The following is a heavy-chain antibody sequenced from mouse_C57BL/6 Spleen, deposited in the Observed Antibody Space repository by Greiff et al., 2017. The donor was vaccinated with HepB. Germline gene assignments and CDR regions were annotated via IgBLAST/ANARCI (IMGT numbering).Heavy chain of an antibody. V-gene: IGHV1-64*01. CDR3: ARGDYDGVAY. CDR2: IHPNSGST. J-gene: IGHJ3*01. D-gene: IGHD2-4*01. Sequence: QVQLQQPGAELVEPGASVKLSCKASGYTFTSYWMHWVKQRPGQGLEWIGMIHPNSGSTNYNEKFKSKATLTVDKSSSTAYMQLSSLTSEDSAVYYCARGDYDGVAYWGQGTLVTVSA. CDR1: GYTFTSYW.